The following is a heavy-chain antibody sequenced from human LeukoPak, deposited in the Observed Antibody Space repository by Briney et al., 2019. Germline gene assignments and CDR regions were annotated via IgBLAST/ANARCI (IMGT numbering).Heavy chain of an antibody. J-gene: IGHJ4*02. CDR3: ARDESGSYSNDY. D-gene: IGHD1-26*01. CDR2: IGSSSKYI. V-gene: IGHV3-21*01. Sequence: GGSLRLSCAASGFIFSDYGINWVRQAPGKGLEWVSSIGSSSKYIAYADSVKGRFTISRDNAKNSLYLQMNSLRAEDTAVYYCARDESGSYSNDYWGQGTLVTVSS. CDR1: GFIFSDYG.